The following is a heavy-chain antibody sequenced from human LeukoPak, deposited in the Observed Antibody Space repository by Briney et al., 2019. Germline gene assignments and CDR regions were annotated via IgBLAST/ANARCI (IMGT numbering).Heavy chain of an antibody. V-gene: IGHV3-23*01. D-gene: IGHD5/OR15-5a*01. CDR2: ISGSGGST. J-gene: IGHJ6*03. Sequence: GGSLRLSCAASRFTFSSYDMSWVRQAPGKGLEWVSAISGSGGSTYYADSVKGRFTISRDNSKNTLYLQMNSLRAEDTAVYYCAKDTVKVSTISRVPHYTDVWGKGTTVTISS. CDR3: AKDTVKVSTISRVPHYTDV. CDR1: RFTFSSYD.